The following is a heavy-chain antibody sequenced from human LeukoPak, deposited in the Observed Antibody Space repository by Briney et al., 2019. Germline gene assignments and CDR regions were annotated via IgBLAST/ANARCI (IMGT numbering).Heavy chain of an antibody. V-gene: IGHV4-30-4*08. D-gene: IGHD3-22*01. CDR2: IYYSGST. J-gene: IGHJ5*02. CDR3: ARDKGHYYDSSGLQGFDP. CDR1: GGSISSGDYY. Sequence: PSETLSLTCTVSGGSISSGDYYWSWIRQPPGKGLDWIWYIYYSGSTYYNPSLKSRVTISVDTSKNQFSLKLSSVTAADTAVYYCARDKGHYYDSSGLQGFDPWGQGTLVTVSS.